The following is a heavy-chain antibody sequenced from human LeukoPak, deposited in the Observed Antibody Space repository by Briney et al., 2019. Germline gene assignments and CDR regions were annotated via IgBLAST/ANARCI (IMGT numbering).Heavy chain of an antibody. Sequence: SVKVSCKASGGTFSSYAISWVRQAPGQGLEWMGGIIPIFGTANYAQKLQGRVTVTTDTSTSTAYMELRSLRSDDTAVYYCARVGVINYYGMDVWGQGTTVTVSS. CDR1: GGTFSSYA. CDR2: IIPIFGTA. J-gene: IGHJ6*02. CDR3: ARVGVINYYGMDV. D-gene: IGHD3-22*01. V-gene: IGHV1-69*05.